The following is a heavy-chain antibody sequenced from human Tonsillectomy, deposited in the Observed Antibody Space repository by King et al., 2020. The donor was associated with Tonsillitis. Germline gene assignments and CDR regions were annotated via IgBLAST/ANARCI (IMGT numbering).Heavy chain of an antibody. J-gene: IGHJ3*02. CDR1: GFTFSTYW. CDR2: INSDGSAT. V-gene: IGHV3-74*01. Sequence: VQLVESGGGLVQPGGSLRLSCAASGFTFSTYWMHWVRQAPGKGLVWVSRINSDGSATIYADSVKGRFTISRDKAKNTLYLQMHSLRAEDTAVYYCAKYGSGSFDAVDIWGQGTMGTVSS. CDR3: AKYGSGSFDAVDI. D-gene: IGHD3-10*01.